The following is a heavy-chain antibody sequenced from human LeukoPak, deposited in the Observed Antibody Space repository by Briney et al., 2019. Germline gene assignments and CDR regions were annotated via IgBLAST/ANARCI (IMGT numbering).Heavy chain of an antibody. D-gene: IGHD3-10*01. CDR3: TRHFMVRGVITWRGSSN. CDR2: IRSKANSYAT. V-gene: IGHV3-73*01. CDR1: GFTFSGSA. J-gene: IGHJ4*02. Sequence: GGSLRLSCAASGFTFSGSAMHWARQASGKGLEWVGRIRSKANSYATAYAASVKGRFTISRDDSKNTAYLQMNSLKTEDTAVYYCTRHFMVRGVITWRGSSNWGQGTLVTVSS.